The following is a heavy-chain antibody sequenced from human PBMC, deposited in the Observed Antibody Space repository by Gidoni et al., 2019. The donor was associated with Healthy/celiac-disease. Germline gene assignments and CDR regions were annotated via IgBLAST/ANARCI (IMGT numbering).Heavy chain of an antibody. J-gene: IGHJ3*02. D-gene: IGHD6-6*01. V-gene: IGHV3-48*03. CDR2: SSSSGSTI. CDR3: ARMYSSSPGGGAFDI. CDR1: GFTFSSYE. Sequence: EVQLVESGGGLVQPGGSLRLSCAASGFTFSSYEMNWVRQAPGKGLEWVSYSSSSGSTIYYADSVKGRFTISRDNAKNSLYLQMNSLRAEDTAVYYCARMYSSSPGGGAFDIWGQGTMVTVSS.